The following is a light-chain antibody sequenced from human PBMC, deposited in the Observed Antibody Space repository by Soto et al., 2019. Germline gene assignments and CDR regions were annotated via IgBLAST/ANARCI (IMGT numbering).Light chain of an antibody. J-gene: IGKJ3*01. Sequence: DIQMTQSPSSLSASVGDRVTITCRASQSISSYLNWYQQKPGKAPKLLIYAASSLQSGVTSRFSGSGSGTDFTLTISSLQPEDFATYYCQQRDSTPVFTFGTGTKVDIK. V-gene: IGKV1-39*01. CDR1: QSISSY. CDR2: AAS. CDR3: QQRDSTPVFT.